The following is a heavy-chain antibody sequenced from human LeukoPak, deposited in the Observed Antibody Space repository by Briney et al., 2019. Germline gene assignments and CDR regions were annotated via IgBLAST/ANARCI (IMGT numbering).Heavy chain of an antibody. J-gene: IGHJ3*02. Sequence: GGSLRLSCAASGFTFDTSVMGWVRQAPGRGLEWVSDISASDGRTFYADSVKGRFTISRDNSKDTLYLQMNSLRAEDTALYYCAKRRGPSGGAYDMWGPGTMVTVSS. D-gene: IGHD1-26*01. V-gene: IGHV3-23*01. CDR2: ISASDGRT. CDR1: GFTFDTSV. CDR3: AKRRGPSGGAYDM.